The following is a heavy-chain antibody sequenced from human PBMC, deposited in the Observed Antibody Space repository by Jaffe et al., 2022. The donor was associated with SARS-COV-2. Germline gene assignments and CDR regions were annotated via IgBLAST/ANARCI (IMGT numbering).Heavy chain of an antibody. CDR1: GFTFDDYA. J-gene: IGHJ4*02. CDR2: ISWNSGSI. D-gene: IGHD6-6*01. Sequence: EVQLVESGGGLVQPGRSLRLSCAASGFTFDDYAMHWVRQAPGKGLEWVSGISWNSGSIGYADSVKGRFTISRDNAKNSLYLQMNSLRAEDTALYYCAKGSIAALEGPLDYWGQGTLVTVSS. CDR3: AKGSIAALEGPLDY. V-gene: IGHV3-9*01.